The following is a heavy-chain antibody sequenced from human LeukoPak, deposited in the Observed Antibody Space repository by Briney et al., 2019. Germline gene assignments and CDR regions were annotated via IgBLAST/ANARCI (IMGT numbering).Heavy chain of an antibody. V-gene: IGHV1-24*01. CDR2: FDPEDGET. CDR3: ATGRYYDSSGYYYFDY. Sequence: ASVKVSCKVSGYTLTELSMHWVRQAPGKGLEWMGGFDPEDGETIYAQKFQGRVTMTEGTSTDTAYMELSSLRSEDTAVYYCATGRYYDSSGYYYFDYWGQGTLVTVSS. J-gene: IGHJ4*02. D-gene: IGHD3-22*01. CDR1: GYTLTELS.